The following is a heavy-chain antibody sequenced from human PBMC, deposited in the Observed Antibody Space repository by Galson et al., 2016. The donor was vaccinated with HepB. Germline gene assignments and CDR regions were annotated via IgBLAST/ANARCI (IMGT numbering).Heavy chain of an antibody. Sequence: SLRLSCAASGFTFSSYVMSRVRQAPGKGLEWVSSISGSGGSTYYADSVRGRFPISRNNSKNTLYLQINILRAEEIAGYYCSEQFMSSGWYQDFQHWGQGTLVTVSS. CDR3: SEQFMSSGWYQDFQH. CDR2: ISGSGGST. V-gene: IGHV3-23*01. CDR1: GFTFSSYV. D-gene: IGHD6-19*01. J-gene: IGHJ1*01.